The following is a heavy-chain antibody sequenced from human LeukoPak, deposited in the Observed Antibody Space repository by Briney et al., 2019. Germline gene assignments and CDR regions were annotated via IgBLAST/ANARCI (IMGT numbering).Heavy chain of an antibody. D-gene: IGHD2-2*01. CDR2: IRYDGSNK. V-gene: IGHV3-30*02. Sequence: GGSLRLSCAPSGFTFSSYGMHWVRQAPGKGLEWVAFIRYDGSNKYYADSVKGRFTISRDNSKNTLYLQMNSLRAEDTAVYYCAKDRVGYFDYWGQGTLVTVSS. CDR3: AKDRVGYFDY. J-gene: IGHJ4*02. CDR1: GFTFSSYG.